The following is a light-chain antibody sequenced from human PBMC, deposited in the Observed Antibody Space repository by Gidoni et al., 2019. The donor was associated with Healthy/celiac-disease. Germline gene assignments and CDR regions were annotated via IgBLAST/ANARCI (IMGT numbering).Light chain of an antibody. Sequence: FMLTQPHSVSESPGKTVTISCTGSSGSIASNYVQWYQQRPGSAPTTVIYADNQRPSGVPERFSGSIASSSNAASLTIAGLKTEDEADYYCQSYDSSNQGVFGGGTKLTVL. J-gene: IGLJ2*01. CDR1: SGSIASNY. V-gene: IGLV6-57*02. CDR3: QSYDSSNQGV. CDR2: ADN.